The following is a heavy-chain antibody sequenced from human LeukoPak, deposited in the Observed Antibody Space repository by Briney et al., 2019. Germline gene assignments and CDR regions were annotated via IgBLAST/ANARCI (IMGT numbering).Heavy chain of an antibody. D-gene: IGHD4-23*01. J-gene: IGHJ5*02. CDR1: GYSISSGYY. CDR2: IYHSGST. Sequence: PSETLSLTCAVSGYSISSGYYWGWIRQPPGKGLEWIGSIYHSGSTYYNPPLKSRVTISVDTSKNQFSLKLSSVTAADTAVYYCARHYGGSTGVLWFDPWGQGTLVTVSS. V-gene: IGHV4-38-2*01. CDR3: ARHYGGSTGVLWFDP.